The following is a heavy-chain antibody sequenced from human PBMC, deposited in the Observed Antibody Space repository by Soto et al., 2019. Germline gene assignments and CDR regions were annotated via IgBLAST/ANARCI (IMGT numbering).Heavy chain of an antibody. CDR3: AKNQGVELVPLATVDWFDP. Sequence: PGGSLRLSCAASGFIFENFGMSWVRQAPGKGLEWTSSISGSGFKKYYADSVKGRFTISRGNSKSTVYLELNNLSAEDTAVYHCAKNQGVELVPLATVDWFDPWGQGSVVTVSS. CDR1: GFIFENFG. CDR2: ISGSGFKK. D-gene: IGHD1-26*01. J-gene: IGHJ5*02. V-gene: IGHV3-23*01.